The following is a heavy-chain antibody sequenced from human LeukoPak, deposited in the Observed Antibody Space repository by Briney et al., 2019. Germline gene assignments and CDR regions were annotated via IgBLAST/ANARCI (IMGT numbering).Heavy chain of an antibody. Sequence: PSETLSLTCAVYGGSFSGYYWSWIRQPPGKGLEWIGEINHSGSTNYNPSLKSRVTISVDTSKNQFSLKLSSVTAADTAVYYRARCTRITMVRGVIITGIYYFDYWGQGTLVTVSS. CDR2: INHSGST. D-gene: IGHD3-10*01. CDR1: GGSFSGYY. J-gene: IGHJ4*02. V-gene: IGHV4-34*01. CDR3: ARCTRITMVRGVIITGIYYFDY.